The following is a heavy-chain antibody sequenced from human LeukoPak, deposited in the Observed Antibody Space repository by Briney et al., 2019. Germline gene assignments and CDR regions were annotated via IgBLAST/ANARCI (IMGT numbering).Heavy chain of an antibody. J-gene: IGHJ6*03. Sequence: SETLSLTCTVSGGSISSGSYYWSWIRQPARKGLEWIGRIYTSGSTNYNPSLKSRVTISVDTSKNQFSLKLSSVTAADTAVYYCARVLSSYYYYYMDVWGKGTTVTVSS. CDR3: ARVLSSYYYYYMDV. V-gene: IGHV4-61*02. CDR2: IYTSGST. D-gene: IGHD6-19*01. CDR1: GGSISSGSYY.